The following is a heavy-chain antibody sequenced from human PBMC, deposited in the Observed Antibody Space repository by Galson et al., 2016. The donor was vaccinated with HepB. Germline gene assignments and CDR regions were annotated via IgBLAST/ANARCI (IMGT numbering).Heavy chain of an antibody. J-gene: IGHJ5*02. CDR1: GITVTTNY. V-gene: IGHV3-53*01. CDR3: ASAPTITTIWGS. Sequence: SLRLSCAASGITVTTNYISWVRQAPGKGLEWVAILYSVGTTVYADSVRGRFTISRDDSKNTVHLQMNSLRVEDTAMYFCASAPTITTIWGSWGQGTLVTVSS. CDR2: LYSVGTT. D-gene: IGHD5-24*01.